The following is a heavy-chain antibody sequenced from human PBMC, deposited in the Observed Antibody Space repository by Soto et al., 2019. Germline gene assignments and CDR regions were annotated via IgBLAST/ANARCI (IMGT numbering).Heavy chain of an antibody. J-gene: IGHJ4*02. Sequence: ASVKVSCKASGYTFTGYYMHWVRQAPGQGLEWMGWINPNSGGTNYAQKFQGRVTMTRDTSISTAYMELSRLRSDDTAAYYCARELRHWIKLLGYWGQGTLVTVSS. CDR3: ARELRHWIKLLGY. CDR2: INPNSGGT. D-gene: IGHD5-18*01. V-gene: IGHV1-2*02. CDR1: GYTFTGYY.